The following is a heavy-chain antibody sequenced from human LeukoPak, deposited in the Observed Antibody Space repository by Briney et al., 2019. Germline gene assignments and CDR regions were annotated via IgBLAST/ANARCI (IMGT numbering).Heavy chain of an antibody. CDR3: ARVDELLYSGFDY. D-gene: IGHD2-2*02. V-gene: IGHV3-21*01. CDR1: GFTFSSYS. Sequence: PGGSLRLSCAPSGFTFSSYSMNWVRQAPGKGLEWVSSISSSSSYIYYADSVKGRFTISRDNAKNSLYLQMNSLRAEDTAVYYCARVDELLYSGFDYWGQGTLVTVSS. CDR2: ISSSSSYI. J-gene: IGHJ4*02.